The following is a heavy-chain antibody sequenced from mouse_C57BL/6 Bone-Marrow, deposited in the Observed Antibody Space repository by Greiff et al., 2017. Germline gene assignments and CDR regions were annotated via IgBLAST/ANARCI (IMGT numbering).Heavy chain of an antibody. Sequence: EVQLVESGGGLVQPKGSLKLSCAASGFTFNTYAMPWVRQAPGKGLEWVARIRSKSSNYATYYANSVKDRFTISRDDSQSMLYLQMNNLKTEDAAMYYCVRDRSIPYAMDYWGQGTSVTVSS. J-gene: IGHJ4*01. D-gene: IGHD1-1*01. CDR1: GFTFNTYA. CDR3: VRDRSIPYAMDY. V-gene: IGHV10-3*01. CDR2: IRSKSSNYAT.